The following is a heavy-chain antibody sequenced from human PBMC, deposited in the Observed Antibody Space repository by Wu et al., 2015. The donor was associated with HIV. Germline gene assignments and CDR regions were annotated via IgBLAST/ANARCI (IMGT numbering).Heavy chain of an antibody. Sequence: QVQLVQSGAEVKKPGSAVKVSCKASGGTFSRFGISWMRQAPGQGLEWMGRIIPIFGTANYAQKFQGRVTITADESTSTAYMELSSLRSEDTAVYYCAIRTISNSRETVPRFGDDYYYYGMDVWGQGTTVTVSS. CDR3: AIRTISNSRETVPRFGDDYYYYGMDV. V-gene: IGHV1-69*15. CDR1: GGTFSRFG. CDR2: IIPIFGTA. J-gene: IGHJ6*02. D-gene: IGHD1-1*01.